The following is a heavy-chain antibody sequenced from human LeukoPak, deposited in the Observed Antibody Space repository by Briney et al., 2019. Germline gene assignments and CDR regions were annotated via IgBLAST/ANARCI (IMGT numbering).Heavy chain of an antibody. J-gene: IGHJ4*02. Sequence: ASVKVSCKASGYTFTGYYMHWVRQAPGQGLEWMGWINPNSGGPNYAQKFQGRVTMTRDTSISTAYMELSRLRSDDTAVYYCARDLDFWSGTDYWGQGALVTVSS. CDR3: ARDLDFWSGTDY. CDR1: GYTFTGYY. CDR2: INPNSGGP. V-gene: IGHV1-2*02. D-gene: IGHD3-3*01.